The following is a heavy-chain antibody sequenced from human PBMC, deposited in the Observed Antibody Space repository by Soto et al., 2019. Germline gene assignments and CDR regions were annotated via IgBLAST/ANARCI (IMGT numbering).Heavy chain of an antibody. D-gene: IGHD6-13*01. CDR3: ARDGIAAAGTSWFDP. CDR1: GYTFTSHA. Sequence: QVQFVQSGAEEKKPGASVKVSCKASGYTFTSHAMHWVRQAPGQRLDWMGWINAGNGNTKYSQKFQGRVTITTDTSASTAYMELSSLRSEDTAVYYCARDGIAAAGTSWFDPWGQGTLVTVSS. CDR2: INAGNGNT. V-gene: IGHV1-3*05. J-gene: IGHJ5*02.